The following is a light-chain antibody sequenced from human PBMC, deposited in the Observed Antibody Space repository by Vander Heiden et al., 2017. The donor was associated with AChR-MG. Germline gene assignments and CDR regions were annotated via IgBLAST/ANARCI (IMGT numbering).Light chain of an antibody. CDR1: KLGDKY. CDR3: QAWDSSTVV. CDR2: EDT. J-gene: IGLJ2*01. Sequence: SYAVTQPPSVSVSPGQTANITCSGDKLGDKYVCWYQQKPGQSPVLVIYEDTKRPSGIPERFFGSNSGNTATLTISGTQAMDEADYYCQAWDSSTVVFGGGTKLTVL. V-gene: IGLV3-1*01.